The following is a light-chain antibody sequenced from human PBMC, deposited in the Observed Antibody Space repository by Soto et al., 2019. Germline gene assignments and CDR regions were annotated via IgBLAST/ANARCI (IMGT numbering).Light chain of an antibody. V-gene: IGKV1-5*03. Sequence: DIQMTQSPSTLSGSVGDRVTITCRASQTISSWLAWYQQKTGKAPKIMIYKESTLKSGVPSRLSGSGSGTEFNLTISSLQPDDFATYYCQNYNSYSEACGQGTKVDIK. CDR2: KES. CDR1: QTISSW. J-gene: IGKJ1*01. CDR3: QNYNSYSEA.